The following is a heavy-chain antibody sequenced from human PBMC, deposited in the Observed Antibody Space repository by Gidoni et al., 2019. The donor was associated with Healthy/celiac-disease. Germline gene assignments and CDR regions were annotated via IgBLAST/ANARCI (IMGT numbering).Heavy chain of an antibody. V-gene: IGHV3-15*01. Sequence: EVQLVESGGGLVKPGGSLRLSCAASGFPFSNAWMSWVRQAPGKGLEWVGRIKSKTDGGTTDYAAPVKGRFTISRDDSKNTLYLQMNSLKTEDTAVYYCTTTSTVTTDYYYYGMDVWGQGTTVTVSS. D-gene: IGHD4-4*01. J-gene: IGHJ6*02. CDR1: GFPFSNAW. CDR2: IKSKTDGGTT. CDR3: TTTSTVTTDYYYYGMDV.